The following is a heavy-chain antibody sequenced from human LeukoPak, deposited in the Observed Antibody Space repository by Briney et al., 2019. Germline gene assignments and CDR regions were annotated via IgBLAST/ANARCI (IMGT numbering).Heavy chain of an antibody. J-gene: IGHJ4*02. V-gene: IGHV3-30*02. Sequence: GGSLRLSCAASGFTFSSYGMHWVRQAPGKGLEWVAFIRYDGSDENYADSVKGRLTISRDNSKNTLYLQMNSLRAEDTAVYYCAKEFNFFRGVIISTDYWGQGTLVTVSS. CDR3: AKEFNFFRGVIISTDY. CDR2: IRYDGSDE. D-gene: IGHD3-10*01. CDR1: GFTFSSYG.